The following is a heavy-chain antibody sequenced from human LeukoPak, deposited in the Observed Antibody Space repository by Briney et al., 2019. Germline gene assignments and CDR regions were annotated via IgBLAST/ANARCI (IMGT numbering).Heavy chain of an antibody. J-gene: IGHJ4*02. D-gene: IGHD3-22*01. V-gene: IGHV4-39*01. Sequence: SETLSLTCTVSGGSTSSSSYYWGWIRQPPGKGLEWIGSIYYSGSTYYNPSLKSRVTISVDTSKNQFSLKLSSVTAADTAVYYCARLREYYYDSSGPFYYFDYWGQGTLVTVSS. CDR1: GGSTSSSSYY. CDR2: IYYSGST. CDR3: ARLREYYYDSSGPFYYFDY.